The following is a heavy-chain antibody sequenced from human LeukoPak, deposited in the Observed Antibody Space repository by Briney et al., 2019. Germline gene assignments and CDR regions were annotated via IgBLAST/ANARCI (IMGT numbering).Heavy chain of an antibody. CDR2: INHSGST. CDR1: GGSFSGYY. J-gene: IGHJ3*02. V-gene: IGHV4-34*01. CDR3: ARTFSNQIDAFDI. Sequence: PSETLSLTCAVYGGSFSGYYWSWVRQPPGKGLKWIGEINHSGSTNYNPSLKSRVTISVDTSKNQFSLKLSSVTAADTAVYYCARTFSNQIDAFDIWGQGTMVTVSS. D-gene: IGHD1-14*01.